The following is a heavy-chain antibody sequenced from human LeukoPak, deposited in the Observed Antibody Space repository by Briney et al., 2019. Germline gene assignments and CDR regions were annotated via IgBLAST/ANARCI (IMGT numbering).Heavy chain of an antibody. CDR2: ISSGSSYI. D-gene: IGHD1-26*01. V-gene: IGHV3-21*01. CDR1: GFTFSSYS. CDR3: ARVPIGVGANLYYYYYYMDV. J-gene: IGHJ6*03. Sequence: PGGSLRLSCAASGFTFSSYSMNWVRQAPGKGLEWVSSISSGSSYIYYADSVKGRFTISRDNAKNSLYLQMNSLRAEDTAVYYCARVPIGVGANLYYYYYYMDVWGKGTTVTVSS.